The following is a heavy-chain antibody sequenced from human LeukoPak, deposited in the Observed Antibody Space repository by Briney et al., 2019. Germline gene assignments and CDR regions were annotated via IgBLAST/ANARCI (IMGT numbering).Heavy chain of an antibody. CDR1: GFTFSSYA. Sequence: GGSLRLSCAASGFTFSSYAMSWVRQAPGKGLEWVLVISGSGGSKYYADSVKGRFTISRDNSKDTLYLQMNSLRAEDTAVYYCAKDEGSGSYYDSSGQGYFDYWGQGTLVTVSS. CDR2: ISGSGGSK. V-gene: IGHV3-23*01. J-gene: IGHJ4*02. CDR3: AKDEGSGSYYDSSGQGYFDY. D-gene: IGHD3-22*01.